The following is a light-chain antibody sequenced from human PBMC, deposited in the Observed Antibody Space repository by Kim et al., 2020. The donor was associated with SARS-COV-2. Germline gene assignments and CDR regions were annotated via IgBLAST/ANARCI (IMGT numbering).Light chain of an antibody. CDR3: QQYSSSPAT. J-gene: IGKJ1*01. CDR2: GAS. CDR1: QSVSSNC. V-gene: IGKV3-20*01. Sequence: SPGERATLSCRGSQSVSSNCLAWYQQKPGQAPRLLIYGASSRATGIPDRFSGSGSGTDFTLTITRLEPEDFAVYYCQQYSSSPATFGQGTKVDIK.